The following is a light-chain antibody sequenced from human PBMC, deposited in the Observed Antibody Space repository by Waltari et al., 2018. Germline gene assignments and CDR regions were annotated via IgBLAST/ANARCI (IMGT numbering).Light chain of an antibody. CDR3: SSYAGSNNRYV. J-gene: IGLJ1*01. V-gene: IGLV2-8*01. Sequence: ISCTGTSSDVGGYNYVSWYQQHPGKAPKLMIYEVSKRPSGVPDRFSGSKSGNTASMTVSGLQAEDEADYYCSSYAGSNNRYVFGTGTKVTVL. CDR2: EVS. CDR1: SSDVGGYNY.